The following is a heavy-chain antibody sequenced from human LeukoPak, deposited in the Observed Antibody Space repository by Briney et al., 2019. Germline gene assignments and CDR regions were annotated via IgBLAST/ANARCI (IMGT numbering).Heavy chain of an antibody. CDR3: ARRGAHFFDY. Sequence: SETLSLTCTVSGGSVSGNSHYWGWIRQYPGKGLEWIGYIYQTGNTYYNSSLQSRLTMSIDTSKNQFTLNLSSVSAADTAVYYCARRGAHFFDYWGLGTLVTVSS. CDR1: GGSVSGNSHY. J-gene: IGHJ4*02. CDR2: IYQTGNT. V-gene: IGHV4-31*03. D-gene: IGHD1-26*01.